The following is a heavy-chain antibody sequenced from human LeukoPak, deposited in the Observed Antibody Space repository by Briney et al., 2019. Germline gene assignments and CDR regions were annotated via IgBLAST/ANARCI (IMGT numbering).Heavy chain of an antibody. D-gene: IGHD5-18*01. Sequence: GGSLRLSCAASGFTFGSYTMSWVRQAPGKGLEWVSLIKNVGSVTRYADSVKGRFTISRDDAKNTLDLQMNSLKVDDTAVYYCATGHSYGYDYWGQGILVTISS. CDR2: IKNVGSVT. J-gene: IGHJ4*02. CDR3: ATGHSYGYDY. V-gene: IGHV3-74*01. CDR1: GFTFGSYT.